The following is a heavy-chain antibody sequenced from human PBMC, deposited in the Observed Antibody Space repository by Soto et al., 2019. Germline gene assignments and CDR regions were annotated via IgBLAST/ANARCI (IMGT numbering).Heavy chain of an antibody. V-gene: IGHV3-33*01. CDR3: ARALTVTDYFDY. CDR2: VWSDGSNT. Sequence: QVQLVESGGGVVQPGGSLGLSCAASGFPFRSYVVHWVRQAPGKGLEWVAAVWSDGSNTYYADSVKGRFTMSRDNSKNMLYLQMDSLRAEDTAVYYCARALTVTDYFDYWGQGTLATVSS. CDR1: GFPFRSYV. D-gene: IGHD4-17*01. J-gene: IGHJ4*02.